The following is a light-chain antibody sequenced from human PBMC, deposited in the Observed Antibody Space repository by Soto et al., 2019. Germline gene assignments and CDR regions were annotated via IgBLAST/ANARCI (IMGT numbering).Light chain of an antibody. CDR2: EVT. J-gene: IGLJ1*01. CDR1: SSDIGDYNY. CDR3: SSYAGNNHYV. Sequence: LTQPTSASGSPGQSVTFSCTGTSSDIGDYNYVSWYQQHPGKAPKLMIYEVTKRPSGVPDRFSGSKSGNTASLTVSGLQADDEADYYCSSYAGNNHYVFGTGTKVTVL. V-gene: IGLV2-8*01.